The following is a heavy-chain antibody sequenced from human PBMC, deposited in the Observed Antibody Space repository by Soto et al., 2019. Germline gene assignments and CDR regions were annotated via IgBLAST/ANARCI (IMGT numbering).Heavy chain of an antibody. CDR2: IYWDDDK. CDR3: ASRGHRWLQPRPPY. J-gene: IGHJ4*02. Sequence: SGPTLVNPTQTLTLTCTFSGFSLSSTGVSVGWIRQSPGKALEWLALIYWDDDKRYNPSLKHRLTINKDTSKNQVVLTMTNLDPVDTATFYCASRGHRWLQPRPPYWGQGTLVTVSS. D-gene: IGHD5-12*01. V-gene: IGHV2-5*02. CDR1: GFSLSSTGVS.